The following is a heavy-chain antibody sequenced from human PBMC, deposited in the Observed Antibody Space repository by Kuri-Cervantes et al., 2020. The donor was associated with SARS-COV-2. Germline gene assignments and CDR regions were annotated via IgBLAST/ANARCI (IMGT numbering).Heavy chain of an antibody. CDR1: GGSVSSGSYY. Sequence: SETLSLTCTVSGGSVSSGSYYWSWIRQPPGKGLEWIGYIYYSGSTNYNPSLKSRVTISVDTSKNQFSLKLSSVTAADTAVYYCARVYNWNYFYLDYWGRGTLVTVSS. CDR3: ARVYNWNYFYLDY. CDR2: IYYSGST. D-gene: IGHD1-7*01. V-gene: IGHV4-61*01. J-gene: IGHJ4*02.